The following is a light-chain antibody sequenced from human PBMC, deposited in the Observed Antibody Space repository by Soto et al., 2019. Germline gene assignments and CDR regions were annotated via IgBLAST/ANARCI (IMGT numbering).Light chain of an antibody. CDR1: SGPSSYT. CDR2: INSDGSH. V-gene: IGLV4-69*01. CDR3: QTWDSAIRV. J-gene: IGLJ2*01. Sequence: QPVLAQSPSASASLGASVKLTCTLTSGPSSYTIAWHQQQPGRGPRYLMKINSDGSHMKGDGIPARFSGSSSESERHLTISNVQSEDEAHYYCQTWDSAIRVFGGGTKVTVL.